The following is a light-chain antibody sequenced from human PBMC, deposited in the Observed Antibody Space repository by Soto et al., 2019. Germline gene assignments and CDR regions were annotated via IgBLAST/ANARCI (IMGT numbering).Light chain of an antibody. CDR2: DNV. J-gene: IGLJ1*01. V-gene: IGLV1-51*01. CDR3: GSWDNILRAYV. CDR1: GSNLGRNY. Sequence: QSVLTQPPSVSATPGQKVTISCSGSGSNLGRNYVSWYQQLPGTAPKLLIYDNVYRFSGIPDRFSASKSGTSATLGITGLQTGDEGDYYCGSWDNILRAYVFGTGT.